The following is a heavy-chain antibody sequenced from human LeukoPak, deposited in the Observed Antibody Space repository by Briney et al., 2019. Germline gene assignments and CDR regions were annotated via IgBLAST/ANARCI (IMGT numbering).Heavy chain of an antibody. CDR2: VNRDGSET. V-gene: IGHV3-7*03. CDR1: GFALSSHW. CDR3: ARNNGMDV. J-gene: IGHJ6*02. Sequence: GGSLRLSCAASGFALSSHWMTWVRQVPGRGPEWVANVNRDGSETYYLDSVKGRFTISKDNAKNSLYLQMNGLRAEDTALYHCARNNGMDVWGQGTTVIVSS.